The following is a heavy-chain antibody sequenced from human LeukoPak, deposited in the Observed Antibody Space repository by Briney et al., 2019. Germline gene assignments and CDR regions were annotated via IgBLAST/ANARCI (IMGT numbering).Heavy chain of an antibody. V-gene: IGHV1-18*01. Sequence: ASVKVSCKASGYTFTSYGISWVRQAPGQGLEGMGWISAYNGNTNYAQKLQGRVIMTTDTSTSTAYMELRSLRSDDTAVYYCARDWRSIGWFDPWGQGTLVTVSS. J-gene: IGHJ5*02. CDR1: GYTFTSYG. CDR2: ISAYNGNT. D-gene: IGHD6-13*01. CDR3: ARDWRSIGWFDP.